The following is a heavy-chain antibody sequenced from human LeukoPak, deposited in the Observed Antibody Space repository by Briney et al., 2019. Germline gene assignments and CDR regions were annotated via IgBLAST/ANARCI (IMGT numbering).Heavy chain of an antibody. CDR3: ARGAMYYYGPDNWFDP. Sequence: GASVKVSCKASGYTFTNYDINWVRQATGQGLEWMGWMNPNSGNTGYAQKFQGRVTMTRNTSISTAYMELSSLRSEDTAVYYCARGAMYYYGPDNWFDPWGQGTLVTVSS. J-gene: IGHJ5*02. CDR1: GYTFTNYD. V-gene: IGHV1-8*01. D-gene: IGHD3-10*01. CDR2: MNPNSGNT.